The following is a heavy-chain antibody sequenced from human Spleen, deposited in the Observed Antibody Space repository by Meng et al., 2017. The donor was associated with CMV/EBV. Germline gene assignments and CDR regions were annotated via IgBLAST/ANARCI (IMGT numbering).Heavy chain of an antibody. CDR1: GFTFSSYG. CDR2: IYSGGSST. J-gene: IGHJ3*02. D-gene: IGHD1-7*01. V-gene: IGHV3-23*03. Sequence: GFTFSSYGMHWVSQAQGKGMEWVSVIYSGGSSTHYADSVKGRFTIPRDNSKNTLYLQMNSLRAEDTAVYYCAKDRTLELQSVDAFDSWGQGTMVTVSS. CDR3: AKDRTLELQSVDAFDS.